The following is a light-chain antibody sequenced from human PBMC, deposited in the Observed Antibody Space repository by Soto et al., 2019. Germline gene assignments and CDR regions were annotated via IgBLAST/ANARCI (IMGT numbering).Light chain of an antibody. CDR2: KAS. CDR1: QTISSW. CDR3: QHYNSYSEA. V-gene: IGKV1-5*03. J-gene: IGKJ1*01. Sequence: DIDLTQSTSTQSASVGDRVTIXXRASQTISSWLAWYQQKPGKAPKXVIYKASTLKSGVPSRFSGSGSGTEFTLTISSLQPDDFATYYCQHYNSYSEAFGQGTKVDI.